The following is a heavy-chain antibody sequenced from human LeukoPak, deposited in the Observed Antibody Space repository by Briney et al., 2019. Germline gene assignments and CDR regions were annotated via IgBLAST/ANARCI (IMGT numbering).Heavy chain of an antibody. J-gene: IGHJ6*03. CDR1: GFIFDDYG. V-gene: IGHV3-20*04. CDR3: AREVARNYYYYYMDV. D-gene: IGHD2-15*01. Sequence: GGSLRLSXAASGFIFDDYGMSWVRQAPGKGLEWVCGITWNSGSTCYADSVKGRFTISRDNAKNSLYLQMNSLRAEDTALYYCAREVARNYYYYYMDVWGKGTTVTVSS. CDR2: ITWNSGST.